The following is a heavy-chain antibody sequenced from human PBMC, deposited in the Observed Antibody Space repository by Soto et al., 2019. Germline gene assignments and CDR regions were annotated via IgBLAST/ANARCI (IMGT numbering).Heavy chain of an antibody. V-gene: IGHV3-33*01. D-gene: IGHD1-26*01. Sequence: GGSLRLSCAASGFTFSSYGMHWVRQAPGKGLEWVAVIWYDGSNKYYADSVKGRFTISRDNSKNTLYLQMNSLRAEDTAVYYWAREPIRSKGGARKNYYGMDVWGQGTTVTVSS. CDR1: GFTFSSYG. J-gene: IGHJ6*02. CDR2: IWYDGSNK. CDR3: AREPIRSKGGARKNYYGMDV.